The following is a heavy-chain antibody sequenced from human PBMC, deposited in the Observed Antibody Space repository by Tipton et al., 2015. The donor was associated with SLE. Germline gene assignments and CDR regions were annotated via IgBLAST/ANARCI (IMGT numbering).Heavy chain of an antibody. V-gene: IGHV3-23*01. CDR1: GFTFSSYA. CDR2: ISGSGGST. Sequence: SLRLSCAASGFTFSSYAMSWVRQAPGKGLEWVSAISGSGGSTYYADSVKGRFTISRDNSKNTLYLQMNSLRAEDTAVYYCAKDFSLRIGAAGTGDFQHWGQGTLVIVSS. D-gene: IGHD6-13*01. CDR3: AKDFSLRIGAAGTGDFQH. J-gene: IGHJ1*01.